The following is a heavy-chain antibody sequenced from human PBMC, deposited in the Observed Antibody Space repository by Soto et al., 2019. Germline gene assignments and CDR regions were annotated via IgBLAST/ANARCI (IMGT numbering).Heavy chain of an antibody. D-gene: IGHD3-3*01. V-gene: IGHV4-59*01. CDR2: IYYSGST. J-gene: IGHJ6*02. CDR1: GGSISSYY. Sequence: QVQLQESGPGLVKPSETLSLTCTVSGGSISSYYWSWIRQPPGKGLEWIGYIYYSGSTNYNPSLKSRVAISVDTSKNQFSLKLSSVNAADTAVYYCVGDFWSCRDYYYYGMDVWGQGTTVTVSS. CDR3: VGDFWSCRDYYYYGMDV.